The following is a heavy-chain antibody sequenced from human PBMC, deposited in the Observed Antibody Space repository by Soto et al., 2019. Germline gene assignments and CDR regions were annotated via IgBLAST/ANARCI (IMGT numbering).Heavy chain of an antibody. Sequence: GASVKVSCKASGYTFTSYYMHSVQQSPGQGLEWMGIINPSGGSTSYAQKFQGRVTMTRDTSTSTVYMELSSLRSEDTAVYYCARQYSYYYYGMDAWGQGTTVTVSS. J-gene: IGHJ6*02. D-gene: IGHD5-12*01. V-gene: IGHV1-46*03. CDR3: ARQYSYYYYGMDA. CDR1: GYTFTSYY. CDR2: INPSGGST.